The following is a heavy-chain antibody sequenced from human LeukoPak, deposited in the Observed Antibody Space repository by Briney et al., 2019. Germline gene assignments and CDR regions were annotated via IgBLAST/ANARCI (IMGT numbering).Heavy chain of an antibody. J-gene: IGHJ4*02. Sequence: ASVKVSCKASGYTFTRYGISWVRQAPGQGLEWMGWISAYNGNTNSAQKLQGRVTMTTDTSTSTAYMELRSLRSDDTAVYYCARALWCSGGSCYSDYWGQGTLVTVSS. V-gene: IGHV1-18*01. CDR1: GYTFTRYG. CDR2: ISAYNGNT. CDR3: ARALWCSGGSCYSDY. D-gene: IGHD2-15*01.